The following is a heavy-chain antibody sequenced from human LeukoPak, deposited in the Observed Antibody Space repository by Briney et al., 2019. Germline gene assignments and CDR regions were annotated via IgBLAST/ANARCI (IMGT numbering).Heavy chain of an antibody. D-gene: IGHD7-27*01. V-gene: IGHV1-2*02. CDR1: GYTFTGYY. Sequence: ASVKVSCKASGYTFTGYYMHWVRQAPGQGLEWMGWINPNSGGTNYAQKFQGRVTMTRDTSISTAYMELSRLRSDDTAVYYCARPQDFGLTGMNAFDIWGQGTMVTVSS. J-gene: IGHJ3*02. CDR3: ARPQDFGLTGMNAFDI. CDR2: INPNSGGT.